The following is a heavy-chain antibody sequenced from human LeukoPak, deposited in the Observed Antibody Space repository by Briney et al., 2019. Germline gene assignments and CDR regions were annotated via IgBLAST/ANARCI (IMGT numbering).Heavy chain of an antibody. Sequence: GESLKISCKGSGYSFTSYWIGWVRQMPGKGLEWMGIIYPGDSDTRYSPSFQGQVTISADKSISTAYLQWSSLKASDTAMYYCARLTNPRLGGYDSSGSWVFDIWGQGTMVTVSS. CDR2: IYPGDSDT. J-gene: IGHJ3*02. CDR1: GYSFTSYW. D-gene: IGHD3-22*01. V-gene: IGHV5-51*01. CDR3: ARLTNPRLGGYDSSGSWVFDI.